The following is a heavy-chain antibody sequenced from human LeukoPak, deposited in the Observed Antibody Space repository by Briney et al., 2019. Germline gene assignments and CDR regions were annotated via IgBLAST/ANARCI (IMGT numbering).Heavy chain of an antibody. CDR3: ARHAEAAAGTDDAVDI. D-gene: IGHD6-13*01. Sequence: SETLSLTCTVSGGSISSYYWSWIRQPPGKGLEWIGYIYYSGSTNYNPSLKSRVTISVDTSKNQFSLKLSSVTAADTAVYYCARHAEAAAGTDDAVDIWGQGTMVTVSS. CDR2: IYYSGST. J-gene: IGHJ3*02. V-gene: IGHV4-59*08. CDR1: GGSISSYY.